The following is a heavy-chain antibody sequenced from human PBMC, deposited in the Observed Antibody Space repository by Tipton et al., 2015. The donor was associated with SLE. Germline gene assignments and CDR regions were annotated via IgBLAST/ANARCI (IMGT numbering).Heavy chain of an antibody. J-gene: IGHJ4*02. D-gene: IGHD3-9*01. Sequence: SLRLSCAASGFTFSSYDMHWVRQATGKGLEWVSAIGTAGDPYYPGSVKGRFTISRDNSKNTLYLQMNSLRVEDTAVYYCARPGYFDLYYFDYWGQGTLVTVSS. CDR1: GFTFSSYD. CDR2: IGTAGDP. V-gene: IGHV3-13*05. CDR3: ARPGYFDLYYFDY.